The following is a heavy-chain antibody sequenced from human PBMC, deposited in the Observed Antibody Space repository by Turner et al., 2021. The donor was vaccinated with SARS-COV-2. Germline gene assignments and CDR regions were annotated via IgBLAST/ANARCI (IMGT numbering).Heavy chain of an antibody. Sequence: EVQLVESGGGLVKPGGSLRLSCAAYGFPFSRNSMNWVRQSPGKGLECVSSISSSSSYIYFADSVKGRFTISRDNAKISLYLQMNSLRAEDTAVYYCARARWHYYDSSGYYPDAFDMGPRDNGHRLF. CDR2: ISSSSSYI. V-gene: IGHV3-21*01. CDR1: GFPFSRNS. CDR3: ARARWHYYDSSGYYPDAFD. D-gene: IGHD3-22*01. J-gene: IGHJ3*02.